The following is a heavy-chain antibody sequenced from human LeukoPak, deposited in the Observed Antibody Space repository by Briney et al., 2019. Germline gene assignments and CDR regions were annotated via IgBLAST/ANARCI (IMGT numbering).Heavy chain of an antibody. CDR2: IYPGDSDT. Sequence: KPGESLKISCKGSGYSFNSYWIGWVRQMPGEGLEWMGIIYPGDSDTRYSPSFQGQVTISADKSISTAYLQWSSLKASDTAMYYCARQAVLSSSWSGLLWGQGTLVTVSS. D-gene: IGHD6-13*01. CDR3: ARQAVLSSSWSGLL. CDR1: GYSFNSYW. J-gene: IGHJ4*02. V-gene: IGHV5-51*01.